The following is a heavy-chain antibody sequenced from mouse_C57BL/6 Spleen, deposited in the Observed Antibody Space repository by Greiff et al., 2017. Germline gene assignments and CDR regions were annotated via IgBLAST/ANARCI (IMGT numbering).Heavy chain of an antibody. CDR2: INPSSGYT. CDR3: AHYGSSPPYFDY. D-gene: IGHD1-1*01. V-gene: IGHV1-4*01. J-gene: IGHJ2*01. CDR1: GYTFTSYT. Sequence: QVQLKQSGAELARPGASVKMSCKASGYTFTSYTMHWVKQRPGQGLEWIGYINPSSGYTKYNQKFKDKATLTADKSSSTAYMQLRSLTSVDSAVYYCAHYGSSPPYFDYWGQGTTLTVSS.